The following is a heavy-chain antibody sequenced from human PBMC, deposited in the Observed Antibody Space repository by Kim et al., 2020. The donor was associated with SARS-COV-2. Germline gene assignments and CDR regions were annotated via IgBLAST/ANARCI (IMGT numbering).Heavy chain of an antibody. Sequence: GSTYYNPSLKSRVTISVDTSKNQFSLKLGSVTAADTAVYYCARRGAAYAPWGQGTLVTVSS. D-gene: IGHD6-13*01. J-gene: IGHJ5*02. CDR2: GST. CDR3: ARRGAAYAP. V-gene: IGHV4-39*01.